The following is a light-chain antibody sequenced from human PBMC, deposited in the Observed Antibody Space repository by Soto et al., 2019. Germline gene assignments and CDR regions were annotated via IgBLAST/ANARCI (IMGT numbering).Light chain of an antibody. Sequence: QSALTQPPSASASPGQSVTISCTGTNNDIGGYNYVSWYQHHPGKAPQLIIYDVTKRPSGVLDRFSGSKSGNTASLTVAGLQTYDEAEYFCSSYAASSNLVFGTGTKLTVL. J-gene: IGLJ2*01. V-gene: IGLV2-8*01. CDR1: NNDIGGYNY. CDR3: SSYAASSNLV. CDR2: DVT.